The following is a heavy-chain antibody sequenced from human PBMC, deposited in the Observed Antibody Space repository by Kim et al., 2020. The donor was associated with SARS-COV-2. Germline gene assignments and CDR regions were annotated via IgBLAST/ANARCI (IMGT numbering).Heavy chain of an antibody. J-gene: IGHJ6*02. CDR1: GFTFTTYA. Sequence: GGSLRLSCAASGFTFTTYAMSWVRQAPGKGLEWVSAISGSGTNTYYADSVKGRFTISRDNSKNTLYLQMNSLRAEDTAVYYCAKDHLPYDILTGYYSYGMDVWGQGTTVTVSS. CDR2: ISGSGTNT. D-gene: IGHD3-9*01. CDR3: AKDHLPYDILTGYYSYGMDV. V-gene: IGHV3-23*01.